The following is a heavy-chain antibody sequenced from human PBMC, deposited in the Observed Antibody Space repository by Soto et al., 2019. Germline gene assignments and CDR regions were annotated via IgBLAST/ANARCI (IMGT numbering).Heavy chain of an antibody. D-gene: IGHD5-18*01. Sequence: EVQLLESGGGLVQPGGSQRLSCAASGFTFSSFAMSWVRQAPGKGLEWVANIKQDGSEKYYVDSVKGRFTISRDNAKNSLYLQMNSLRAEDTAVYYCARSGYSYGFDYWGQGTLVTVSS. CDR2: IKQDGSEK. CDR3: ARSGYSYGFDY. CDR1: GFTFSSFA. V-gene: IGHV3-7*01. J-gene: IGHJ4*02.